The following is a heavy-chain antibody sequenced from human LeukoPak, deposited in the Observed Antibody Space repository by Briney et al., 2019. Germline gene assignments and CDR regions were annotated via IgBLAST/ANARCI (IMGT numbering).Heavy chain of an antibody. CDR2: INHSGST. J-gene: IGHJ4*02. CDR1: GGSFSGYY. D-gene: IGHD6-13*01. V-gene: IGHV4-34*01. Sequence: SETLSLTCAVYGGSFSGYYWSWIRQPPGKGLEWIGEINHSGSTNYNPSLKSRVTISVDTSKNQFSLKLSSVTAADTAVYYCARQPGIAAAGSLLSRYYFDYWGQGTLVTVSS. CDR3: ARQPGIAAAGSLLSRYYFDY.